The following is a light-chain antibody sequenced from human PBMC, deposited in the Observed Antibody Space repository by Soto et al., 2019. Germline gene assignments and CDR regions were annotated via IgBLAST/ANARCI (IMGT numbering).Light chain of an antibody. J-gene: IGKJ4*01. CDR2: AAS. Sequence: DIKLTQSPSFLSASVGDRVTITCRASQGISSYLAWYQQKPGKAPKLLIYAASTLQSGVPSRFSGSGSGTEFTLTISSLQPEEFATYYCQQLNSFGGGTKVEIK. V-gene: IGKV1-9*01. CDR3: QQLNS. CDR1: QGISSY.